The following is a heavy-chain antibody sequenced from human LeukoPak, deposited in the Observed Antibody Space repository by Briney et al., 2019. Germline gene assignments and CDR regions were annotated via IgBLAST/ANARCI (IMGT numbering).Heavy chain of an antibody. V-gene: IGHV4-39*01. J-gene: IGHJ4*02. CDR3: ARLGWWDS. D-gene: IGHD2-15*01. CDR2: IYYSGST. Sequence: SETLSLTCTVSGDSVSNDKNYWGWIRQPPGKGLEWIGSIYYSGSTYYNPSLNSRVTISVDTSKNQFSLKLSSVTAADTAVYYCARLGWWDSWGQGTLVTVSS. CDR1: GDSVSNDKNY.